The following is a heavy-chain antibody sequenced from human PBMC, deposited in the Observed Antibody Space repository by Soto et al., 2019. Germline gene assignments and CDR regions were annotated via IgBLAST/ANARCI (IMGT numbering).Heavy chain of an antibody. J-gene: IGHJ3*02. D-gene: IGHD3-9*01. CDR2: IWYDGSNK. Sequence: GGSLRLSCAASGFTFSSYGMHWVRQAPGKGLEWVAVIWYDGSNKYYADSVKGRFTISRDNSKNTLYLQMNSLRAEDTAVYYCARAQAILTDAFDIWGQGTMVTVSS. CDR1: GFTFSSYG. V-gene: IGHV3-33*01. CDR3: ARAQAILTDAFDI.